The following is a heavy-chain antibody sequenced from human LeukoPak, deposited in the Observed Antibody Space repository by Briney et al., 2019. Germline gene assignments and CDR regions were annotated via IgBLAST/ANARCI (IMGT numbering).Heavy chain of an antibody. D-gene: IGHD3-22*01. J-gene: IGHJ4*02. CDR2: LSGSGITT. Sequence: GGSLRLSCAASGFTFSNSAMSWVRQAPGKGLERVSTLSGSGITTYYADSVKGRFTISRDNSKNTLYLQMNSLRAEDTAVYYCAKGLVVGHTMIVVVALDYWGQGTLVTASS. CDR1: GFTFSNSA. V-gene: IGHV3-23*01. CDR3: AKGLVVGHTMIVVVALDY.